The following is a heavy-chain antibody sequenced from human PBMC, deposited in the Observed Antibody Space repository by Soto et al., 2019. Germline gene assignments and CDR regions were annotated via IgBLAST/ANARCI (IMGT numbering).Heavy chain of an antibody. CDR3: ARDLGNNYGSFAY. J-gene: IGHJ4*02. Sequence: PGGSLRLSCVASGFTFSNYAMNWVRQAPGKGLEWVAVISYDGSNKYYADSVKGRITISRDNSRNTLYLQMSNLRAEDTAMYYCARDLGNNYGSFAYWGQGTLVTVSS. CDR1: GFTFSNYA. D-gene: IGHD4-17*01. V-gene: IGHV3-30-3*01. CDR2: ISYDGSNK.